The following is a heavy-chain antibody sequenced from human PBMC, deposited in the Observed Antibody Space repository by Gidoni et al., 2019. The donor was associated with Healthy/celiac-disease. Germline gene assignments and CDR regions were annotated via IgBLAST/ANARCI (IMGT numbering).Heavy chain of an antibody. D-gene: IGHD1-26*01. V-gene: IGHV3-30*04. J-gene: IGHJ4*02. CDR3: ARDISASAEIVGVFDY. CDR2: ISYDGSNK. Sequence: QVQLVESGGGVVQPGRSLRLSCSASGFTFSSYAMHWVRQAPGKGLEWVAVISYDGSNKYYADSVKGRFTISRDNSKNTLYLQMNSLRAEDTAVYYCARDISASAEIVGVFDYWGQGTLVTVSS. CDR1: GFTFSSYA.